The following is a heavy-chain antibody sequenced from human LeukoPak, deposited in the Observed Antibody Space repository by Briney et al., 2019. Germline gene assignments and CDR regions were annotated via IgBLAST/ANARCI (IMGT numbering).Heavy chain of an antibody. V-gene: IGHV3-11*01. Sequence: GGSLRLSCAASGFTFSDYHMSWIRDAPGEGLEWVSYFCRSGNTIYYTDSVERRYNLSRDSDKNSLPVKKNSQRPEDTAVFYCARYLVARYDWGQGTLVTVSS. D-gene: IGHD2-8*02. J-gene: IGHJ4*02. CDR3: ARYLVARYD. CDR1: GFTFSDYH. CDR2: FCRSGNTI.